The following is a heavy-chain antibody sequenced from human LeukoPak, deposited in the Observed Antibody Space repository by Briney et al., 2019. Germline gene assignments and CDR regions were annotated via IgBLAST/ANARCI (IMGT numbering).Heavy chain of an antibody. CDR1: GFTFSSNW. CDR3: ISSPQYAMDV. CDR2: INSDGKTT. V-gene: IGHV3-74*01. D-gene: IGHD2-2*01. Sequence: GGSLRLSCAASGFTFSSNWMHWVRQAPGKGPVWVSRINSDGKTTNYADSAMGRFTISRDNAKNTLYLQMNSLRAEDTAVYYCISSPQYAMDVWGQGTTVTVSS. J-gene: IGHJ6*02.